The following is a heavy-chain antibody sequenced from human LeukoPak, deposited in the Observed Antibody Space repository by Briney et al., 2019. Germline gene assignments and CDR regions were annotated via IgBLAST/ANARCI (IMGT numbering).Heavy chain of an antibody. Sequence: ASVKVSCKASGYTFTGYYMHWVRQAPGQGLEWMGRINPNSGGTNYAQKFQGRVTMTRDTSISTAYMELSRLRSDDTAVYYCAGGYSGGWYVGYWGQGTLVTVSS. CDR3: AGGYSGGWYVGY. CDR1: GYTFTGYY. D-gene: IGHD6-19*01. V-gene: IGHV1-2*06. CDR2: INPNSGGT. J-gene: IGHJ4*02.